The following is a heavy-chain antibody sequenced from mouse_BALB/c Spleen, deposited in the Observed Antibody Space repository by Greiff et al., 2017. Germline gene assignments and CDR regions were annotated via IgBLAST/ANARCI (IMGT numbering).Heavy chain of an antibody. Sequence: EVQLQQTGPELVKPGASVKISCKASGYSFTDYIMLWVKQSHGKSLEWIGNINPYYGSTSYNLKFKGKATLTVDKSSSTAYMQLNSLTSEDSAVYYCARSGYDGGDYYAMDYWGQGTSVTVSS. D-gene: IGHD2-14*01. J-gene: IGHJ4*01. CDR3: ARSGYDGGDYYAMDY. CDR2: INPYYGST. V-gene: IGHV1-39*01. CDR1: GYSFTDYI.